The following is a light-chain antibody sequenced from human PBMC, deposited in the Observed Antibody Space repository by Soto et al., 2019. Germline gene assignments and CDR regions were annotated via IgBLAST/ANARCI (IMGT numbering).Light chain of an antibody. Sequence: QSVLTQPASVSGSPGQSITISCTGTSSDVGGYNHVSWYQHHPGKAPKRIIYEVTKRPSGVSNRFSGSKSGDTASLTISGLQAEYEADYYCSSYTASTTRIFVTGTKLTVL. CDR2: EVT. CDR1: SSDVGGYNH. CDR3: SSYTASTTRI. J-gene: IGLJ1*01. V-gene: IGLV2-14*01.